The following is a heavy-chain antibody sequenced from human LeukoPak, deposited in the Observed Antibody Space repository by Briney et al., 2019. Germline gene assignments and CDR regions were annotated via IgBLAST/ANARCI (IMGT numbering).Heavy chain of an antibody. Sequence: SETLSLTCTVSGGSISSYYWSWIRQPPGKGLEWIGYIYYSGSTNYNPSLKSRVTISVDTSKNQFSLKPSSVTAADTAVYYCARDRTYYYGSGKEGDWFDPWGQGTLVTVSS. CDR3: ARDRTYYYGSGKEGDWFDP. CDR1: GGSISSYY. D-gene: IGHD3-10*01. J-gene: IGHJ5*02. V-gene: IGHV4-59*01. CDR2: IYYSGST.